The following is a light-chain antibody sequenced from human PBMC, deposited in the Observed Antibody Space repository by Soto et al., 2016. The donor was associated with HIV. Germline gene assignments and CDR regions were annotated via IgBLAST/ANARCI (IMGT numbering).Light chain of an antibody. J-gene: IGKJ4*01. CDR3: QQFNNYPSLS. V-gene: IGKV1D-13*01. CDR2: DAS. Sequence: IQMTQSPSAMSASVGDRVTITCRASRDIGSALAWYQQKPGKGPRPLIYDASSLESGVPSRFRGGGSGKDFSLIISSLQPEDFATYHCQQFNNYPSLSFGGGTKVELK. CDR1: RDIGSA.